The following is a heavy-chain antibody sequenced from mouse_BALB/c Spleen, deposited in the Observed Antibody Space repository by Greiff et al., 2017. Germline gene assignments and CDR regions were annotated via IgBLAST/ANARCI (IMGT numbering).Heavy chain of an antibody. CDR1: GYTFTDYV. CDR3: ARWGQLGRRDY. CDR2: IYPGSGST. J-gene: IGHJ2*01. V-gene: IGHV1-77*01. D-gene: IGHD3-2*01. Sequence: QVQLQQSGPELVKPGASVKMSCKASGYTFTDYVISWVKQRTGQGLEWIGEIYPGSGSTYYNEKFKGKATLTADKSSNTAYMQLSSLTSEDSAVYFCARWGQLGRRDYWGQGTTLTVSS.